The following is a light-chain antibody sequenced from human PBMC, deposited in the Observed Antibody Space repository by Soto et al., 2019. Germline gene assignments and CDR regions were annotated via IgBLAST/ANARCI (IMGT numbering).Light chain of an antibody. Sequence: SALTQPRSVSGSPGQSVSISCTGTSSDVGGYTYVSWYQQHPGKAPKVMIYDVSKRPSGVPDRFSGSKSGNTASLTISGLQSEDEADYYCCSYAGRYTYVFGTGTKVT. CDR1: SSDVGGYTY. CDR2: DVS. J-gene: IGLJ1*01. CDR3: CSYAGRYTYV. V-gene: IGLV2-11*01.